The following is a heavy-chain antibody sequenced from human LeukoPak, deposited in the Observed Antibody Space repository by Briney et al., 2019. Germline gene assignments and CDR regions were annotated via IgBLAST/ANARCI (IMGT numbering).Heavy chain of an antibody. D-gene: IGHD7-27*01. J-gene: IGHJ3*02. Sequence: SETLSLTCTVSGGSISSYYWSWIWQPPGKGLEWIGYIYYSGSTNYNPSLKSRVTISVDTSKNQFSLKLSSVTAADTAVYYCARHGLTGDLEGAFDTWGQGTMVTVSS. CDR3: ARHGLTGDLEGAFDT. CDR2: IYYSGST. V-gene: IGHV4-59*08. CDR1: GGSISSYY.